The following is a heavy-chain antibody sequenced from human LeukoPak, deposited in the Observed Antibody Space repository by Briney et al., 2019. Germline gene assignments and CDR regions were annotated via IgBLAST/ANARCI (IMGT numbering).Heavy chain of an antibody. J-gene: IGHJ4*02. D-gene: IGHD6-19*01. Sequence: GGSLRLSCAASGFTFSSYAISWVRRAPGKGLEWVSAIGGSGGSTYYADSVKGRFTISRDNSKNTLYLQMNSLRAEDTAVYYCAKGREAVAGTPVHYWGQGTLVTVSS. CDR1: GFTFSSYA. CDR2: IGGSGGST. CDR3: AKGREAVAGTPVHY. V-gene: IGHV3-23*01.